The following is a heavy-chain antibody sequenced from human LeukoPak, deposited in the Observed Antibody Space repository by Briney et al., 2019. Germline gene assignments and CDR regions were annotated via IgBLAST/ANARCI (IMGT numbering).Heavy chain of an antibody. D-gene: IGHD1-26*01. Sequence: GGSLRLSCAASGFTFSSYGMHWARQAPGKGLEWVAFIRYDGSNKYYADSVKGRFTISRDNSKNTLYLQMNSLRAEDTAVYYCAKDRVVGATKEDWFDPWGQGTLVTVSS. CDR2: IRYDGSNK. J-gene: IGHJ5*02. CDR1: GFTFSSYG. CDR3: AKDRVVGATKEDWFDP. V-gene: IGHV3-30*02.